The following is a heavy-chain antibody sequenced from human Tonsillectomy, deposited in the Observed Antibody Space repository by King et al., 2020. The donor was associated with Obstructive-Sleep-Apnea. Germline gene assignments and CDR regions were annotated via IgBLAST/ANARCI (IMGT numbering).Heavy chain of an antibody. J-gene: IGHJ6*02. Sequence: QLQESGPGLVKPSETLSLTCTVSGGSISSSSYYWGWIRQPPGKGLEWIGSIYYSGSTYYNPSLKSRVTISVDTSKNQFSLKLSSVTAADMAVYYCAREGDIVVVPAANMDVWGQGTTVTVSS. CDR2: IYYSGST. D-gene: IGHD2-2*01. V-gene: IGHV4-39*07. CDR3: AREGDIVVVPAANMDV. CDR1: GGSISSSSYY.